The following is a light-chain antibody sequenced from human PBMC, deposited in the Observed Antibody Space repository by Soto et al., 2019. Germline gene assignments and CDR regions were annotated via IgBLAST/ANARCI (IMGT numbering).Light chain of an antibody. J-gene: IGLJ1*01. CDR2: DVS. Sequence: QSVLTQPASVSWSPGQSITISCTGTSSDFGSYKYVSWYQQHPGKAPKLMIHDVSNRPSGVSNRFSGSKSGNTASLTISGLQAEDEADYYCSSYTSSSTYVFGTGTKVTVL. CDR1: SSDFGSYKY. CDR3: SSYTSSSTYV. V-gene: IGLV2-14*01.